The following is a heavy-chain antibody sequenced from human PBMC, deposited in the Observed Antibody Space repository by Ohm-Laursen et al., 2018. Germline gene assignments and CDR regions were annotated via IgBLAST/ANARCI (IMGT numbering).Heavy chain of an antibody. Sequence: SLRLSCSASGFTFSSYSMNWVRQAPGKGLEWVSSISSSSGYIYYADSVKGRFTISRDNAKNSLYLQMNSLRAEDTAVYYCARGTTVKWGAFDIWGQGTMVTVSS. CDR3: ARGTTVKWGAFDI. D-gene: IGHD4-17*01. V-gene: IGHV3-21*01. CDR1: GFTFSSYS. CDR2: ISSSSGYI. J-gene: IGHJ3*02.